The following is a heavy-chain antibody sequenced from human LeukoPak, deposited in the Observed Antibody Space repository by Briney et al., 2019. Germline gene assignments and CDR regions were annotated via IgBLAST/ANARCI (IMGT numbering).Heavy chain of an antibody. D-gene: IGHD1-26*01. CDR3: ARSGITHASDY. CDR1: GLPLGAYW. V-gene: IGHV3-7*01. Sequence: GGSLRLSCAASGLPLGAYWMTWFRQPPGKGLEWVANLNERGSDIFYADSVRGRFTISRDNARNSLFLHMERLRVDDTAVYFCARSGITHASDYWGQGTLVTVSS. J-gene: IGHJ4*02. CDR2: LNERGSDI.